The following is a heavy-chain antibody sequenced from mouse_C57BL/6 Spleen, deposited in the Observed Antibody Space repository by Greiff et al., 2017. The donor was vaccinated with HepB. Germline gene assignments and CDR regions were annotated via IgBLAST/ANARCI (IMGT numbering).Heavy chain of an antibody. CDR1: GYAFSSSW. CDR2: IYPGDGDT. V-gene: IGHV1-82*01. Sequence: QVQLQQSGPELVKPGASVKISCKASGYAFSSSWMNWVKQRPGKGLEWIGRIYPGDGDTNYNGKFKGKATLTADKSSSTAYMQLSSLTSEDSAVYFCARPYYYGSRALYFDVWGTGTTVTVSS. CDR3: ARPYYYGSRALYFDV. D-gene: IGHD1-1*01. J-gene: IGHJ1*03.